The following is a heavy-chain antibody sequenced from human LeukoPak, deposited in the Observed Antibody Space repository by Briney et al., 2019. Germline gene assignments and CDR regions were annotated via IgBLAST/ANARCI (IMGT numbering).Heavy chain of an antibody. V-gene: IGHV4-59*08. Sequence: SETLSLTCTVSGGSISSYYWSWIRQPPGKGLEWIGEIYHSGSTNYNPSLKSRVTISVGKSRKHFSLKLNSVTAADTAVYYCARGGSSNWTPFDYWGQGTLVTFSS. J-gene: IGHJ4*02. CDR3: ARGGSSNWTPFDY. CDR2: IYHSGST. CDR1: GGSISSYY. D-gene: IGHD6-13*01.